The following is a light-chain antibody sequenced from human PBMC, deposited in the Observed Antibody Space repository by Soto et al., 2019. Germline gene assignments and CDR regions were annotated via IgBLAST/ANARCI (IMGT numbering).Light chain of an antibody. J-gene: IGKJ5*01. Sequence: IVLTQSPGTLSLSPGERATLSCRASQSVSNNYLAWYQQKPGQAPRLVIYGASTRATGIPARFSGSGSGTDFTLTISRLEPEDFAVYYCQHYVSPPITFGQGTRLEIK. V-gene: IGKV3-20*01. CDR2: GAS. CDR3: QHYVSPPIT. CDR1: QSVSNNY.